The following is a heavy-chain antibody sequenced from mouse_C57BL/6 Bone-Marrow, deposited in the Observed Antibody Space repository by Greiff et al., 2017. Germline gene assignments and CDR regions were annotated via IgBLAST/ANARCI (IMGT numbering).Heavy chain of an antibody. CDR2: IYPGDGDT. CDR3: ASLITTAWGHFDV. CDR1: GYAFSSYW. D-gene: IGHD1-1*01. Sequence: QVQLQQSGAELVKPGASVKISCKASGYAFSSYWMNWVKQRPGKGLEWIGQIYPGDGDTNYNGKFKGKATLTADKSSSTAYMQLSSLTSEDSAVYFCASLITTAWGHFDVGGTGTTVTVSS. V-gene: IGHV1-80*01. J-gene: IGHJ1*03.